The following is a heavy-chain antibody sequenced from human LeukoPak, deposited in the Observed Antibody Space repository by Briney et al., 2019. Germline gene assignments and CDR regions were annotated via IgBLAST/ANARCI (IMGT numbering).Heavy chain of an antibody. J-gene: IGHJ4*02. CDR1: EFTFSNFC. CDR3: ARDIYGSGRDY. CDR2: IKQDGSEK. Sequence: GGSLRLSCAASEFTFSNFCMSWVRQAPGKGLEWVANIKQDGSEKYYVDSVKGRFTISRDNAKNSLYLQMNSLRAEDTAVYYCARDIYGSGRDYWGQGTLVTVSS. D-gene: IGHD3-10*01. V-gene: IGHV3-7*01.